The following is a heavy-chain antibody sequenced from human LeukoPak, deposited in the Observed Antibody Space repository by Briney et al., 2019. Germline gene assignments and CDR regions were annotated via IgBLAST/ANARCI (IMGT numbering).Heavy chain of an antibody. Sequence: HSETLSLTCAVYGGSFSGYYWSWIRQPPGKGLEWIGEINHSGSTNYNPSLKGRVTISVDTSKNQFSLKLSSVTAADTAVYYCARVRSGYWGQGTLVTVSS. CDR2: INHSGST. CDR3: ARVRSGY. J-gene: IGHJ4*02. V-gene: IGHV4-34*01. CDR1: GGSFSGYY. D-gene: IGHD3-3*01.